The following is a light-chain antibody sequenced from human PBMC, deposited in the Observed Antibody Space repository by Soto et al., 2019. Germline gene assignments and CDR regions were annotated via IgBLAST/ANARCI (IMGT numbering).Light chain of an antibody. CDR3: SSYTSSSTYVV. V-gene: IGLV2-14*01. J-gene: IGLJ2*01. CDR1: SSDVGGYNY. CDR2: DVS. Sequence: QSALTQPDSVSGSPGQSITISCTGTSSDVGGYNYVSWYQQHPGKAPKLMIYDVSNRPSGVSNRFSGSKSGNTASLTISGLQAEDEADYYCSSYTSSSTYVVFGGGTKLTVL.